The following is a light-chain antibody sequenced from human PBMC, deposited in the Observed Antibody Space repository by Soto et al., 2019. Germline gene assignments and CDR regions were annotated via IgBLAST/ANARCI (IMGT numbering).Light chain of an antibody. J-gene: IGKJ4*01. V-gene: IGKV1-39*01. Sequence: DIPMTQSPSSLSASLGDRVTITCRASQNIDNYLNWYQQKPGKAPKLLIYATSTLQSGVPSRFSGSGSGTEFTLPISSLQAEDFATYFCQESYISPAVSFGGGTKVEIK. CDR3: QESYISPAVS. CDR1: QNIDNY. CDR2: ATS.